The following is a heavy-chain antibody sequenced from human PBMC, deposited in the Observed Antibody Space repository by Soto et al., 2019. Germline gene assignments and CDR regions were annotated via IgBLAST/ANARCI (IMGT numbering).Heavy chain of an antibody. CDR3: ARDAIRGGWELRYYCYGTDG. J-gene: IGHJ6*02. D-gene: IGHD1-26*01. V-gene: IGHV3-30-3*01. CDR1: GFTFRNYA. Sequence: SLRLPWASSGFTFRNYARRLVSPNTGKGLEWVAVISFGGDNKYYADSVKGRFTISRDNLKNTLYMQMNSLRVEDTAVYYCARDAIRGGWELRYYCYGTDGWVQGTTVPVS. CDR2: ISFGGDNK.